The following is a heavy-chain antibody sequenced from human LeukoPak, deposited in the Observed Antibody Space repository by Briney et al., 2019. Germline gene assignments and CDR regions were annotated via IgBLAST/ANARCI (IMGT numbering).Heavy chain of an antibody. J-gene: IGHJ4*02. D-gene: IGHD3-16*01. CDR2: IHPHGTT. Sequence: SETLSLTCAVYGGSFSGYYLNWIRQSPGKGLEWIGEIHPHGTTFYSPSLKSRVTISLDTSKNQFSLNLLSVTAADTAVYFCSRGTDLYKGGNYWGQGTLVTVSS. CDR1: GGSFSGYY. CDR3: SRGTDLYKGGNY. V-gene: IGHV4-34*01.